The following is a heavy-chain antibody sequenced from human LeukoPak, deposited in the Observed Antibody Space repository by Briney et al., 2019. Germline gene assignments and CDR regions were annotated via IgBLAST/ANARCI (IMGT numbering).Heavy chain of an antibody. CDR2: IYYSGST. J-gene: IGHJ5*02. Sequence: ASETLSLTCTVSGGSISSYYWSWIRQPPGKGLEWIGYIYYSGSTNYNPSLKSRVTISVDTSKNQFSLKLSSVTAADTAVYYCARITGLLWFGELVSNWFDPWGQGTLVTVSS. D-gene: IGHD3-10*01. V-gene: IGHV4-59*08. CDR1: GGSISSYY. CDR3: ARITGLLWFGELVSNWFDP.